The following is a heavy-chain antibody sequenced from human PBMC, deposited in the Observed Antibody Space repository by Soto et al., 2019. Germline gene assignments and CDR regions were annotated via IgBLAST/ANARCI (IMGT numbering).Heavy chain of an antibody. CDR3: ASIRANTYYYGMDV. CDR2: IIPIFGTA. Sequence: QVQLVQSGAEVKKPGSSVKVSCKASGGTFSSYAISWVRQAPGQGLEWMGGIIPIFGTADYAQEFQGRFTITADESTSTAYMELSSRRSEDTAVSYCASIRANTYYYGMDVWGQGTTVTVSS. V-gene: IGHV1-69*12. J-gene: IGHJ6*02. D-gene: IGHD3-10*01. CDR1: GGTFSSYA.